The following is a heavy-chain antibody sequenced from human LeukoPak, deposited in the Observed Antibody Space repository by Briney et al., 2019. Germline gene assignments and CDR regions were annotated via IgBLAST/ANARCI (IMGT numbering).Heavy chain of an antibody. V-gene: IGHV3-23*01. D-gene: IGHD6-6*01. J-gene: IGHJ6*02. CDR2: TSGSGGRT. Sequence: GGSLRLSCVGAGFTFSSYAMSWVRQAPGKGLEWVSTTSGSGGRTYYADSVKGRFTISRDNSKNTLYVQMNSLRAEDTAVYYCAKEGGNIAARLLQPANYGMDVWGQGTTVTVSS. CDR3: AKEGGNIAARLLQPANYGMDV. CDR1: GFTFSSYA.